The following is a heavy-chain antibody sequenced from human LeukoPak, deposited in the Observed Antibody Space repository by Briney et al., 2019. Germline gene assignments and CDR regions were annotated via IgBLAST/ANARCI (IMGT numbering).Heavy chain of an antibody. J-gene: IGHJ4*02. V-gene: IGHV3-66*02. CDR3: ARESNYDY. CDR2: IYSGGST. CDR1: GVTVSSSY. Sequence: PGGSLRLSCAVSGVTVSSSYMSWVRQAPGKGLEWVSVIYSGGSTYYADSVKGRFTIARDNSKNTLNLQMNSLRAEDTAVYYCARESNYDYWGQGTLVTVSS.